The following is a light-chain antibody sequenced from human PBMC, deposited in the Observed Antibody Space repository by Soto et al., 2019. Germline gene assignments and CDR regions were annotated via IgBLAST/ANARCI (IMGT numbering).Light chain of an antibody. CDR1: SSDVGGYNY. CDR3: SSYTSSARV. V-gene: IGLV2-14*01. Sequence: QSALTQPASVSGSPGQSITISCTGTSSDVGGYNYVSWYQQHPGKAPKLMIYEVSNRPSGVSNRFSGSKSGNTASLTISGLQAEDEAAYYCSSYTSSARVFGTGTKVTVL. J-gene: IGLJ1*01. CDR2: EVS.